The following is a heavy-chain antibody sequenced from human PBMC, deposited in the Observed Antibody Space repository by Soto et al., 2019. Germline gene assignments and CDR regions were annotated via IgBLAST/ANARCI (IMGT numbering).Heavy chain of an antibody. CDR1: GYTFANYA. CDR2: IIGYNGNT. J-gene: IGHJ6*02. Sequence: QVQLVQSGAEVKKPGASVKVSCRASGYTFANYAISWVRQAPGQGLEWMGWIIGYNGNTNYAEKLQGRVTMTTDTSTSTVYMELWSLRSDDTAVYYCARGVPYGSGRGGLDVWGQGTTVTVSS. CDR3: ARGVPYGSGRGGLDV. D-gene: IGHD3-10*01. V-gene: IGHV1-18*01.